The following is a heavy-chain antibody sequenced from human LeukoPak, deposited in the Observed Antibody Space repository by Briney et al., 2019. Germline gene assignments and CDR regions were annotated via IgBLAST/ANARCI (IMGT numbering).Heavy chain of an antibody. J-gene: IGHJ3*02. D-gene: IGHD2-15*01. Sequence: PGGSLRLSCAASGFTFSSYSMNWVRQAPGKGLEWVSSISSSSSYIYYADSVKGRFTISRDNSKNTLYLQMNSLRAEDTAVYYCARCSLVQDAFDIWGQGTMVTVSS. CDR3: ARCSLVQDAFDI. CDR1: GFTFSSYS. V-gene: IGHV3-21*01. CDR2: ISSSSSYI.